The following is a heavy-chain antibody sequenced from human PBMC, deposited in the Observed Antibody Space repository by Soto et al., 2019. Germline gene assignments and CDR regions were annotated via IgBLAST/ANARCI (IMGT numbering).Heavy chain of an antibody. J-gene: IGHJ6*02. CDR2: ISAYNGNT. CDR3: ARGGRHDSSGYYLPFSGMDV. V-gene: IGHV1-18*01. Sequence: QVQLVQSGAEVKKPGASVKVSCKASGYTFTSYGISWVRQAPGQGLEWMGWISAYNGNTNYAQKLQGRVTMTTDTSTSTAYMEQRSLRSDDTAVYYCARGGRHDSSGYYLPFSGMDVWGQGTTVTVSS. D-gene: IGHD3-22*01. CDR1: GYTFTSYG.